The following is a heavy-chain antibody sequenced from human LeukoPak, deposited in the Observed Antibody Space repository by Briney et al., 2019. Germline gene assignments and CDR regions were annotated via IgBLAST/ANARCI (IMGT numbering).Heavy chain of an antibody. Sequence: AAVKDSSKPSGYTFTSYYTHWVRHTLRQGLEWMGIINPSGGITSSAQKFQGGVTMTTDTSTSTVYIELSSLRSEDTAVYYCAREPDGPKYYDFWSDYYYYGMDVWGQGTTVTVSS. CDR3: AREPDGPKYYDFWSDYYYYGMDV. CDR1: GYTFTSYY. CDR2: INPSGGIT. D-gene: IGHD3-3*01. J-gene: IGHJ6*02. V-gene: IGHV1-46*01.